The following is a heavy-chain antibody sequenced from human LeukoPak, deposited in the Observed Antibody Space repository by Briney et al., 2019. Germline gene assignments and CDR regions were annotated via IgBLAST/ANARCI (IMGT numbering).Heavy chain of an antibody. CDR1: GFTFSDYE. V-gene: IGHV3-48*03. CDR2: ISGSGCNI. Sequence: PGGSLRLSCAASGFTFSDYEMNWVRQAPGKGLEWVSYISGSGCNIYYADSVKGRFTISRDNAKDSLYLQMNSLRAEDTAVYYCARVRSGYSHENYFDYWGQGTLVTVSS. D-gene: IGHD5-18*01. J-gene: IGHJ4*02. CDR3: ARVRSGYSHENYFDY.